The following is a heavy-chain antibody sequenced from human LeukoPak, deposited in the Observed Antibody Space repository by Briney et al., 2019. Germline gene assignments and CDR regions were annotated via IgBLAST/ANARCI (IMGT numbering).Heavy chain of an antibody. CDR1: GFTFSSYA. Sequence: GRSLRLSCAASGFTFSSYAMHWVHQAPGKGLEWVAVISYDGSNKYYADSVKGRFTISRDNSKNTLYLQMNSLRAEDTAVYYCARASDGYWGQGTLVTVSS. V-gene: IGHV3-30-3*01. CDR2: ISYDGSNK. CDR3: ARASDGY. D-gene: IGHD2-8*01. J-gene: IGHJ4*02.